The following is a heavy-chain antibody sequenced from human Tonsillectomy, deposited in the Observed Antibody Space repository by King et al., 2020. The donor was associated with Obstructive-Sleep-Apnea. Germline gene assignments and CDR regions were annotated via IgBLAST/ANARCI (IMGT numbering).Heavy chain of an antibody. CDR3: AKDGEMVTIGFDY. J-gene: IGHJ4*02. V-gene: IGHV3-33*06. Sequence: VQLVESGGGVVQPGRSLRLSCGASGFTFNNYVIHWVRQAPGKGLEWVAAIWYDGSNKYFADSLKGRFTISRDNSKNMLYLQMNSLRAEDTAVYYCAKDGEMVTIGFDYWGQGTLVTVSS. CDR1: GFTFNNYV. CDR2: IWYDGSNK. D-gene: IGHD5-24*01.